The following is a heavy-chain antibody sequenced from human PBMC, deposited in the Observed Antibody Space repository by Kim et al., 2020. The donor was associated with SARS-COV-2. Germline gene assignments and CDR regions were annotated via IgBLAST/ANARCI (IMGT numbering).Heavy chain of an antibody. V-gene: IGHV4-59*01. CDR1: GGSISSYY. Sequence: SETLSLTCTVSGGSISSYYWSWIRQPPGKGLEWIGYIYYSGSTNYNPSLKSRVTISVDTSKNQFSLKLSSVTAADTAVYYCARAERGQADYDFWSGYYTPHYYYYGMDVWGQGTTVTVSS. J-gene: IGHJ6*02. CDR3: ARAERGQADYDFWSGYYTPHYYYYGMDV. CDR2: IYYSGST. D-gene: IGHD3-3*01.